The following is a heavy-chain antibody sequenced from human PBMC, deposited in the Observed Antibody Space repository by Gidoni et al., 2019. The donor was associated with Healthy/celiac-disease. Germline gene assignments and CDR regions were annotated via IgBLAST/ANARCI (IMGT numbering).Heavy chain of an antibody. CDR1: GVTDSRKD. Sequence: EEQLVEGGGVVVQAGGSLRPSCAAPGVTDSRKDRSWVREAPGTGLGWVSVIYSGGSTYYADSVKGLFTISRDNSKNPLYLQMTSLRAEDTAVYYCARDDKIAVAGTGYYYYGLDVWGQGTTVTVSS. CDR2: IYSGGST. V-gene: IGHV3-66*02. J-gene: IGHJ6*02. D-gene: IGHD6-19*01. CDR3: ARDDKIAVAGTGYYYYGLDV.